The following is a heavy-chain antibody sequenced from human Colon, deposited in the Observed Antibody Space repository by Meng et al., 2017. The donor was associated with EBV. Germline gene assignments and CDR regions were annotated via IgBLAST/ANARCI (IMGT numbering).Heavy chain of an antibody. CDR3: ARRPTGIDY. V-gene: IGHV4-34*12. J-gene: IGHJ4*02. CDR1: GGSLSGAY. D-gene: IGHD2-8*02. Sequence: QVQLQQWGAGLWKPSXXPALTCAVDGGSLSGAYWNWIRQPPGKGLEWIGEIIHGGSPSYNPSLKSRVTISIDTSKNQLSLMLSSVTAADTAVYYCARRPTGIDYWGQGTLVTVSS. CDR2: IIHGGSP.